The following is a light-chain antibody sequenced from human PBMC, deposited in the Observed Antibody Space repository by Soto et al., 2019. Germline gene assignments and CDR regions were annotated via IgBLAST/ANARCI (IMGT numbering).Light chain of an antibody. J-gene: IGLJ1*01. V-gene: IGLV2-18*02. CDR1: SSGVGSYNR. CDR3: NSYTGSSTYV. CDR2: EVS. Sequence: QSVLTQPPSVSGSPGQSVAISCTGTSSGVGSYNRVSWYQQPPGAAPKLMIYEVSNRPSGVPDRFSGSKSGNTASLTISGLQAEDEADYYCNSYTGSSTYVFGTGTKSPS.